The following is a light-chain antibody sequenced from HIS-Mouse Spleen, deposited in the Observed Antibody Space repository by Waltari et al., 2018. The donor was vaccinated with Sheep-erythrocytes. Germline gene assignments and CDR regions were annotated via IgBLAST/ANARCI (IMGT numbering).Light chain of an antibody. J-gene: IGLJ1*01. Sequence: SYELTQPPSVSVSPGQTASITCSGDKLGDKYACWYQQKPGQSPGLVIYQVSKRPSGIPERFSGSNSGNTATLTISGTQAMDEADYYCQAWDSSTYVFGTGTKVTVL. CDR1: KLGDKY. CDR2: QVS. V-gene: IGLV3-1*01. CDR3: QAWDSSTYV.